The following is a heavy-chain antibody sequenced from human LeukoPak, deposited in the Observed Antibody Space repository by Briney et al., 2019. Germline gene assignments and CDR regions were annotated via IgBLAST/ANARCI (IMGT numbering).Heavy chain of an antibody. J-gene: IGHJ4*02. D-gene: IGHD3-9*01. Sequence: PSETLSLTCTVSGGSISSSSYYWGWIRQPPGKGLEWFGSIYYSGSTYYNPSLKSRVTISVDTSKNQFSLKLSSVTAADTAVYYCARDGYDILTGYYIGIDYWGQGTLVTVSS. V-gene: IGHV4-39*02. CDR2: IYYSGST. CDR1: GGSISSSSYY. CDR3: ARDGYDILTGYYIGIDY.